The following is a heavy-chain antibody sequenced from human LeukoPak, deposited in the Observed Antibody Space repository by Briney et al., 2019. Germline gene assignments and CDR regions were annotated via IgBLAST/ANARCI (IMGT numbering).Heavy chain of an antibody. CDR3: ARVYCSSNSCYLDY. D-gene: IGHD2-2*01. Sequence: PSETLSLTCTVSGGSISSYYWSWIRQPPGKGLEWIGETNDSGSTNYNPSLESRVTISVDTSKNQFSLKLTSVTAADTAIYYCARVYCSSNSCYLDYWSQGTLVTVSS. CDR2: TNDSGST. V-gene: IGHV4-34*01. J-gene: IGHJ4*02. CDR1: GGSISSYY.